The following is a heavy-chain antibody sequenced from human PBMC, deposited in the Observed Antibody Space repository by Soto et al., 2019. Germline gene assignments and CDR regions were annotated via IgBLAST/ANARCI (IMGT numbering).Heavy chain of an antibody. CDR1: GGSISSDFYY. V-gene: IGHV4-31*03. CDR2: IYYSGNT. Sequence: QVQLQESGPGLVKPSQTLSLTCTVSGGSISSDFYYWSWIRQHPGKGLEWIGYIYYSGNTYYNPXLKSRVTIAVXXSXNLXSLKLSSVTAADTAVYYCARDEGCSSTRCYGGMDVWGQGTTVTVSS. D-gene: IGHD2-2*01. J-gene: IGHJ6*02. CDR3: ARDEGCSSTRCYGGMDV.